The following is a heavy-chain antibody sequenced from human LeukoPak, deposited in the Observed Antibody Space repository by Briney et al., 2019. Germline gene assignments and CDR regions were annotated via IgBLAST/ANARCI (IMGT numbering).Heavy chain of an antibody. CDR2: IYPGDSDT. J-gene: IGHJ6*03. CDR1: GYSFTSYW. Sequence: GESLKISCKGSGYSFTSYWIGWVRQMPGKGLEWMGIIYPGDSDTRYSPSFQGQVTISADKSISTAYLQWSSLKASDTAMYYCARHVDERYSGSYWGDYYYYYMDVWGKGTTVTVSS. V-gene: IGHV5-51*01. CDR3: ARHVDERYSGSYWGDYYYYYMDV. D-gene: IGHD1-26*01.